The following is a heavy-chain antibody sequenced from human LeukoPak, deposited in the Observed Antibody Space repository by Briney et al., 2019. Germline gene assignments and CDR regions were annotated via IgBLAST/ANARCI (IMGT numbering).Heavy chain of an antibody. D-gene: IGHD6-19*01. J-gene: IGHJ4*02. V-gene: IGHV1-24*01. CDR2: FDPEDGET. CDR1: GYTFTGYY. Sequence: RASVKVSCKASGYTFTGYYMHWVRQAPGQGLEWMGGFDPEDGETIYAQKFQGRVTMTEDTSTDTAYMELSSLRSEDTAVYYCATGSGVWLVVPFDYWGQGTLVTVSS. CDR3: ATGSGVWLVVPFDY.